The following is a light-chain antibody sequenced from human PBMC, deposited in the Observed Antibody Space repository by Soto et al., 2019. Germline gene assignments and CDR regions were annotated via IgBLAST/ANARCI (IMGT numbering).Light chain of an antibody. J-gene: IGLJ2*01. CDR1: SSDVGGYNS. Sequence: QSALTQPASVSGSPGQSITISCTGTSSDVGGYNSVSWYQQHPDKAPRLMIYEVSLRPSTVSSRFSGSKSGNTASLTISGLHAEDEADYYCSSYSSSSTVFGGGTKVTVL. CDR3: SSYSSSSTV. CDR2: EVS. V-gene: IGLV2-14*01.